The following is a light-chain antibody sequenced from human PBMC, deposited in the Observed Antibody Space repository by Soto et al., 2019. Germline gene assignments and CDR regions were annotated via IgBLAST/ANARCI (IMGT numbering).Light chain of an antibody. Sequence: EIVLTQSPGTLSLSPGERATLSCRASQSVSNTYLAWYQQKPGQAPRLLISGASSRATGIPDRFSGSGSGTDFSLTISRLEPEDFAVYYCQQHGTSPELTFGGVTRVEIK. CDR3: QQHGTSPELT. CDR2: GAS. V-gene: IGKV3-20*01. CDR1: QSVSNTY. J-gene: IGKJ4*01.